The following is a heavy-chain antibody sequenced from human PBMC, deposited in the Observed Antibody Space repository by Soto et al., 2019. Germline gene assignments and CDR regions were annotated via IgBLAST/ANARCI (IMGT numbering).Heavy chain of an antibody. CDR1: GYTFTSYA. CDR2: IKAGTGNT. J-gene: IGHJ4*02. CDR3: AREGPKGQYSSGWVNFYY. D-gene: IGHD6-19*01. Sequence: QVQLVKSGAEVKKPGASVQVSCKASGYTFTSYAMHWVRQAPGQRLEWMGWIKAGTGNTKYSQKFQGRVTITRDTSASTAYRELSSLRSEDTAVYYCAREGPKGQYSSGWVNFYYWCQGTLVTVSS. V-gene: IGHV1-3*01.